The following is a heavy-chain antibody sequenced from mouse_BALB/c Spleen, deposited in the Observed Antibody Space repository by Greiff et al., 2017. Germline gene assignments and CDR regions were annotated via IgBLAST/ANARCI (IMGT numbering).Heavy chain of an antibody. J-gene: IGHJ2*01. CDR1: GFTFSSYT. Sequence: EVMLVESGGGLVKPGGSLKLSCAASGFTFSSYTMSWVRQTPEKRLEWVATISSGGSYTYYPDSVKGRFTISRDNAKNTLYLQMSSLKSEDTAMYYCTRDHGNYYFDYWGQGTTLTVSS. CDR2: ISSGGSYT. CDR3: TRDHGNYYFDY. D-gene: IGHD2-1*01. V-gene: IGHV5-6-4*01.